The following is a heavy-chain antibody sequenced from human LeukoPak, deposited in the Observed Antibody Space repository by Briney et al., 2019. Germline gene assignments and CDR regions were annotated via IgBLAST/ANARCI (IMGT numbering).Heavy chain of an antibody. CDR1: GYTFTSYG. CDR2: ISAYNGNT. CDR3: ARDHGDMVRGVIPFY. D-gene: IGHD3-10*01. J-gene: IGHJ4*02. V-gene: IGHV1-18*01. Sequence: GASVKVSCKASGYTFTSYGISWVRQAPGQGLEWMGWISAYNGNTNYAQKLQGRVTMTTDTSTSTAYMELRSLRSDDTAVYYCARDHGDMVRGVIPFYWGQGTLVTVSS.